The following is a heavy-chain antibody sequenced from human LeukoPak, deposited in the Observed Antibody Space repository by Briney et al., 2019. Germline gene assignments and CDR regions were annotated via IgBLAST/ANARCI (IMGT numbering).Heavy chain of an antibody. Sequence: ASVKVSCKASGYTFTGYYMHWVRQAPGQGLEWMGWINPDSGGTNYAQNFQGWVTMTRDTSISTAYMGLSRLRSDDTAVYYCARAGDTPFDYWGQGTLVTVSS. CDR3: ARAGDTPFDY. J-gene: IGHJ4*02. D-gene: IGHD2-21*01. V-gene: IGHV1-2*04. CDR1: GYTFTGYY. CDR2: INPDSGGT.